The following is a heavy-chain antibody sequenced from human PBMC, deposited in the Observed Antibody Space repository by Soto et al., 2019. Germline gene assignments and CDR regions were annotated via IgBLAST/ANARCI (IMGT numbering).Heavy chain of an antibody. CDR2: ISYGGGNE. CDR1: GFTFSSYG. J-gene: IGHJ3*02. Sequence: QVQLVESGEGVFQPGRSLRLSCAASGFTFSSYGIHWVRQAQGKGLEGVAVISYGGGNENYADSGKGRFTISRDNSKKPLCLQMNSLRAEETAVYYCEKCRQGGPMAMVRGVLGAFDIWGQGTMVTVSS. D-gene: IGHD3-10*01. CDR3: EKCRQGGPMAMVRGVLGAFDI. V-gene: IGHV3-30*18.